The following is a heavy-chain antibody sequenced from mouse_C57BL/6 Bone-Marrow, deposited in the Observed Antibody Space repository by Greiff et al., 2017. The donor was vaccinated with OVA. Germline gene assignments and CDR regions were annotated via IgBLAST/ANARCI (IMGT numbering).Heavy chain of an antibody. Sequence: VQLQQSGAELVRPGASVKLSYTASGFNIKDDYMHWVKQRPEQGLEWIGWIDPENGDTEYASKFQGKATITADTSSNTAYLQLSSLTSEDTAVYYCTTGNYGSSLFDYWGQGTTLTVSS. D-gene: IGHD1-1*01. CDR1: GFNIKDDY. V-gene: IGHV14-4*01. CDR2: IDPENGDT. CDR3: TTGNYGSSLFDY. J-gene: IGHJ2*01.